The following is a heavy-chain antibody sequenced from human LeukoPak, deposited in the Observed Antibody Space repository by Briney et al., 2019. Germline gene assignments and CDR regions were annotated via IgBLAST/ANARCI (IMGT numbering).Heavy chain of an antibody. Sequence: ASVKVSCKASGYTFTSYGISWVRQAPGQGLEWMGRINPNSGGTNYAQKFQGRVTMTRDTSISTAYMELSRLRSDDTAVYYCAIHGETTIFGVVITIYGMDVWGQGTTVTVSS. V-gene: IGHV1-2*06. CDR2: INPNSGGT. CDR1: GYTFTSYG. D-gene: IGHD3-3*01. J-gene: IGHJ6*02. CDR3: AIHGETTIFGVVITIYGMDV.